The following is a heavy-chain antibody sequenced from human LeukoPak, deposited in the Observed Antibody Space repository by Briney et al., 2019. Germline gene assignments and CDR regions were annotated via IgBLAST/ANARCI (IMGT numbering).Heavy chain of an antibody. D-gene: IGHD6-13*01. Sequence: GASVKVSCKASGYTFTSYYMHWVRRAPGQGLEWMGIINPSGGSTSYAQKLQGRVTMTRDTSTSTVYMELGNLRSEDTAVYYFAEGGGYSSSKYYFDYWGQGTLVTVSS. CDR3: AEGGGYSSSKYYFDY. J-gene: IGHJ4*02. CDR1: GYTFTSYY. CDR2: INPSGGST. V-gene: IGHV1-46*01.